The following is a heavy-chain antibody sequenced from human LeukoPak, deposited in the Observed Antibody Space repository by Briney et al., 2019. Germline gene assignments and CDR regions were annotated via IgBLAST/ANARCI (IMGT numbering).Heavy chain of an antibody. CDR1: GFTFSSYA. Sequence: PGGSLRLSCGASGFTFSSYAMHWVRQAPGKGLEWVAVISYDGSNKYYADSVKGRFTISRDNSKNTLYLQMNSLRAEDTAVYYCARESGITMLRGAHTPWGQGTLVTVSS. CDR3: ARESGITMLRGAHTP. V-gene: IGHV3-30*04. CDR2: ISYDGSNK. J-gene: IGHJ5*02. D-gene: IGHD3-10*01.